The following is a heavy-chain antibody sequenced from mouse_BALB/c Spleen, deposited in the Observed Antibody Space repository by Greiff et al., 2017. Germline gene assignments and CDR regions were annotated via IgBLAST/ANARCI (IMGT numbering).Heavy chain of an antibody. D-gene: IGHD1-1*01. J-gene: IGHJ4*01. Sequence: EVKLVESGGGLVKLGGSLKLSCAASGFTFSSYYMSWVRQTPEKRLELVAAINSNGGSTYYPDTVKGRFTISRDNAKNTLYLQMSSLKSEDTALYYCARSRTYGSSPTGAMDYWGQGTSVTVSS. CDR1: GFTFSSYY. CDR3: ARSRTYGSSPTGAMDY. CDR2: INSNGGST. V-gene: IGHV5-6-2*01.